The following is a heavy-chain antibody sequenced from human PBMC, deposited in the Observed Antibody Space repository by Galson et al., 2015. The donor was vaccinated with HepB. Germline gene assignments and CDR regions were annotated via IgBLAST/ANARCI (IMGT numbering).Heavy chain of an antibody. Sequence: SLRLSCAASGFTVSSNYMSWVRQAPGKGLEWVSVIYRGGSTYYADSVKGRFTISRDNSKNTLHLQMNSLRAEDTAVYYCAWSSTLTPSFDPWGQGTLVTVSS. J-gene: IGHJ5*02. V-gene: IGHV3-66*02. CDR1: GFTVSSNY. CDR3: AWSSTLTPSFDP. CDR2: IYRGGST. D-gene: IGHD2-2*01.